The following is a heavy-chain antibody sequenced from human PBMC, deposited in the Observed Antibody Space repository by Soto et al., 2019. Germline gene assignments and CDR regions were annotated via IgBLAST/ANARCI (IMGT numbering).Heavy chain of an antibody. CDR3: ARHTPAISISDH. Sequence: PSETLSLTCTVSGGSISSAAYCWSWIRQSPEKGLEWIGHIYYGGTTYNSPSLKSRVTISVDTSKNQFSLKLSSVTAADTAVYYCARHTPAISISDHWGQGTLVTVSS. J-gene: IGHJ4*02. D-gene: IGHD2-15*01. CDR1: GGSISSAAYC. V-gene: IGHV4-39*01. CDR2: IYYGGTT.